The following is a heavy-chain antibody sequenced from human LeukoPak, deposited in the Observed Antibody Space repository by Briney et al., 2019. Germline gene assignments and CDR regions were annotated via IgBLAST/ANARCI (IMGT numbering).Heavy chain of an antibody. CDR3: ARGGSYYYDSSGYYWFDY. V-gene: IGHV3-7*01. D-gene: IGHD3-22*01. CDR1: GFTFSSYW. Sequence: PGGSLRLSCAASGFTFSSYWMSWVRQAPGKGLEWVANIKQDGSEKCYVDSVKGRFTISRDNAKNSLYLQMNSLRAEDTAVYYCARGGSYYYDSSGYYWFDYWGQGTLVTVSS. CDR2: IKQDGSEK. J-gene: IGHJ4*02.